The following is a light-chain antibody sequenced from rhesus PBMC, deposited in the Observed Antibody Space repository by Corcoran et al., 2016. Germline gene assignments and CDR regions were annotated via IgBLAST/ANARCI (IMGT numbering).Light chain of an antibody. CDR1: QGISSW. CDR2: AAS. CDR3: QQHNSYPYS. V-gene: IGKV1-33*02. J-gene: IGKJ2*01. Sequence: DIQMTQSPSSLSASVGDRVTITCQASQGISSWLAWYQHKPGKAPKLLIYAASSLQSGVQSRFRVSGSGTDFTLTISSLQPEDFATYYCQQHNSYPYSFGQGTKVEIK.